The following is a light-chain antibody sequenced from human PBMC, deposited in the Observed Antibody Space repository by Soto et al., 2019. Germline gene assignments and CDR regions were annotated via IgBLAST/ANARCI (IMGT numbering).Light chain of an antibody. J-gene: IGKJ2*01. CDR3: QQYSTTPPT. V-gene: IGKV4-1*01. CDR1: QSVLYSSNNKNY. CDR2: WAS. Sequence: DILMTQSPDSLAVSLGERATINCKSSQSVLYSSNNKNYLAWYQQKPGQPPKLLIYWASTRESGVPDRFSGSGSGTDFTLTISSLQAEDVAVYYCQQYSTTPPTFGQGTKLEIK.